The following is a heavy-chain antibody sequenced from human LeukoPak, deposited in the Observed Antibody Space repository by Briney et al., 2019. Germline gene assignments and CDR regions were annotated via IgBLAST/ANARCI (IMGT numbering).Heavy chain of an antibody. Sequence: PGGSLRLSCAASGFTFSSYAMHWVRQAPGRGLEWVAVISYDGSNKYYADSVKGRFTISRDNSKNTLYLQMNSLRAEDTAVYYCATAEVSLEWLPDDYWGQGTLVTVSS. CDR3: ATAEVSLEWLPDDY. J-gene: IGHJ4*02. CDR2: ISYDGSNK. V-gene: IGHV3-30*04. D-gene: IGHD3-3*01. CDR1: GFTFSSYA.